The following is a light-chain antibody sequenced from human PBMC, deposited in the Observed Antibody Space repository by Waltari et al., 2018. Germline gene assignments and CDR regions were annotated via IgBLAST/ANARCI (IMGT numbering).Light chain of an antibody. J-gene: IGKJ2*01. Sequence: EIVMTQSPATLSVSPGERATLSCRASHSITSNLAWYQQKPGQAPRHLVYGASTRATGIPARFSGSGSGTEFTLTISSLQSEDFAVYYCQQYNNWPLYTFGQGTKLEIK. CDR2: GAS. CDR3: QQYNNWPLYT. V-gene: IGKV3-15*01. CDR1: HSITSN.